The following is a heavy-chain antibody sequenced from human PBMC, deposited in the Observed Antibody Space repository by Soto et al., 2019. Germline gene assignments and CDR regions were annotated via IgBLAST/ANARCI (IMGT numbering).Heavy chain of an antibody. V-gene: IGHV1-2*04. CDR1: GYTFTGYY. D-gene: IGHD3-22*01. CDR3: ARDGYYYDSSGYIGYYYYYGMDV. CDR2: INPNSGGT. Sequence: QVQLVQSGAEVKKPGASVKVSCKASGYTFTGYYMHWVRQAPGQGLEWMGWINPNSGGTNYAQKLQGWVTMTRDTSISTAYMELSRLRSDDTAVYYCARDGYYYDSSGYIGYYYYYGMDVWGQGTTVTVSS. J-gene: IGHJ6*02.